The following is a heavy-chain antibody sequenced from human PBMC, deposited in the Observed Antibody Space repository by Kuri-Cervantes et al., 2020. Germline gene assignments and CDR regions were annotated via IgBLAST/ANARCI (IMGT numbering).Heavy chain of an antibody. J-gene: IGHJ3*02. D-gene: IGHD4-17*01. V-gene: IGHV1-3*01. CDR1: GYTFTNYA. CDR2: INAGSGNT. Sequence: ASVKVSCKASGYTFTNYAMHWVRQAPGQRLEWMGWINAGSGNTKYSQKFQGRVTMTRDTSTSTVYMELSSLRSEDTAVYYCARPRTTVTTNDAFDIWGQGTMVTVSS. CDR3: ARPRTTVTTNDAFDI.